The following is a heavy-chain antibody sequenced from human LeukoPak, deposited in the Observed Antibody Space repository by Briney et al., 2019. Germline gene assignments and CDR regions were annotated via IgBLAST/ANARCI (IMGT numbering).Heavy chain of an antibody. D-gene: IGHD5-18*01. CDR3: ARGAALVLRRGRRPYYFDY. J-gene: IGHJ4*02. CDR1: GFTFSSYW. V-gene: IGHV3-7*01. CDR2: IKQDGSET. Sequence: GGSLRLSCVASGFTFSSYWMGWVRQAPGKGLEWVANIKQDGSETYSVDSVKGRFTISRDNAKNSLYLQMNSLRAEDTAVYYCARGAALVLRRGRRPYYFDYWGQGTLVTVSS.